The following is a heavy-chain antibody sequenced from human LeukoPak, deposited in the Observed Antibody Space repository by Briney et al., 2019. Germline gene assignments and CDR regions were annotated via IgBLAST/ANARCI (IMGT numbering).Heavy chain of an antibody. V-gene: IGHV4-39*01. J-gene: IGHJ4*02. CDR3: ARQQTTVTIRAFDY. Sequence: SETLSLTCTVSGGSISSSSYYWGWIRQPPGKGLEWIGSIYYSGSTYYNPSLKSRVTISVDTSKNQFSLKLSSVTAADTAVYYCARQQTTVTIRAFDYWGQGTLVTVSS. CDR2: IYYSGST. D-gene: IGHD4-17*01. CDR1: GGSISSSSYY.